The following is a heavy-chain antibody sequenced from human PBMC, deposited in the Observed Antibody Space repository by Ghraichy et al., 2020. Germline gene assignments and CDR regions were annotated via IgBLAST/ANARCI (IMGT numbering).Heavy chain of an antibody. J-gene: IGHJ4*02. Sequence: GGSLRLSCAASGFTFSNYAMSWVRQAPGNGLEWVSSISGSGGSTYYADSVKGRFTMSRDKSKNTLYLQMNNLRAEDTAVYYCAKSPYYYDSHIYFDYWGQGTLVTVSS. V-gene: IGHV3-23*01. D-gene: IGHD3-22*01. CDR3: AKSPYYYDSHIYFDY. CDR1: GFTFSNYA. CDR2: ISGSGGST.